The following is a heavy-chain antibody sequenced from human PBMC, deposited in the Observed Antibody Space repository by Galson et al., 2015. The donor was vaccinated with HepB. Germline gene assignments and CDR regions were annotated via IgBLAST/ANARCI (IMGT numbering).Heavy chain of an antibody. J-gene: IGHJ4*02. CDR1: GFTFSPYG. CDR3: ARDSAFWSRDY. Sequence: SLRLSCAASGFTFSPYGMTWVRQAPGKGLEWVSTIGSGDHKFYPDSLKGRFTISRDNDKNSVYLQMTGLSAEDTAVYYCARDSAFWSRDYWGQGTLVTVSS. D-gene: IGHD3-3*02. CDR2: IGSGDHK. V-gene: IGHV3-69-1*02.